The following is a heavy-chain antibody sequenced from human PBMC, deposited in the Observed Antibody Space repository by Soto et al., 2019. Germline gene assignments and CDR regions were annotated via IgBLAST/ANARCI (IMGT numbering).Heavy chain of an antibody. CDR2: ISAFNGDT. J-gene: IGHJ4*02. V-gene: IGHV1-18*04. CDR3: AREAGWQRMVPYD. CDR1: GYTFTSYG. Sequence: QVQLVQSGTEVKKPGASVKVSCKAFGYTFTSYGFIWVRQVPGQGLEWLGWISAFNGDTKYAQTMKGRLTVTTDTSTTSVHMELRSLTPDDTAVYYCAREAGWQRMVPYDWGQGTLVTVSS. D-gene: IGHD6-25*01.